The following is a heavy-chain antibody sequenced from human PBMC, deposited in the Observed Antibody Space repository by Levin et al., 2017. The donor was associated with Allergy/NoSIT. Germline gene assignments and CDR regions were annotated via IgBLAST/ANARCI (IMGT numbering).Heavy chain of an antibody. V-gene: IGHV4-39*07. Sequence: KPSETLSLTCTVSGGSISDDSYYWAWVRQPPGKGLEWVGSIYYDGSAYYNPSLKTRLTISVDTSENQFSLRVNSVIAADTAVYYCAGEPNSPYYYHYGLDVWGPGTTVTVSS. CDR3: AGEPNSPYYYHYGLDV. D-gene: IGHD2/OR15-2a*01. J-gene: IGHJ6*02. CDR2: IYYDGSA. CDR1: GGSISDDSYY.